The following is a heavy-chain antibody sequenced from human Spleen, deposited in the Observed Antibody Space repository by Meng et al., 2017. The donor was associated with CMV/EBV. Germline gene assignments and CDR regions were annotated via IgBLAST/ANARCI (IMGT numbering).Heavy chain of an antibody. V-gene: IGHV2-5*02. D-gene: IGHD3-10*01. CDR1: GFSLSTSGVG. J-gene: IGHJ4*02. CDR3: ARALLWFGEFFFDY. CDR2: IYWDDDK. Sequence: QTTLKESGPTLVKPTQTLTLTCTFSGFSLSTSGVGVGWIRQPPGKALEWLALIYWDDDKRYSPSLKSRLTITKDTSKNQVVLTMTNMDPVDTATYYCARALLWFGEFFFDYWGQGTLVTVSS.